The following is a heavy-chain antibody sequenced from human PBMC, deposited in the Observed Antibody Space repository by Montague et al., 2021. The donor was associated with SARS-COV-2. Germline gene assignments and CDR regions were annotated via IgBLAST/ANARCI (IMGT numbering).Heavy chain of an antibody. Sequence: TLSLTCTVSGGSVSSEVYYWSWIRQPAGKGLEWIGRIYTSGSTNYNPSLRSRVTISVDTSKNQFSLRLSSVTAADTAVYYCARVGGNHYRYFDYWGQGTLVTVSS. J-gene: IGHJ4*02. CDR1: GGSVSSEVYY. CDR3: ARVGGNHYRYFDY. V-gene: IGHV4-61*02. CDR2: IYTSGST. D-gene: IGHD1-26*01.